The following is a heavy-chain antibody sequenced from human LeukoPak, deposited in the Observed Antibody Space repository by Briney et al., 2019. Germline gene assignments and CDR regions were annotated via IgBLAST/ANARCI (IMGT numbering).Heavy chain of an antibody. CDR3: ARDLREDGDYWFDP. CDR2: INAGNGNT. Sequence: GASVKVSCTASGYTFTSYAMHWVRQAPGQRLEWMGWINAGNGNTKYSQKFQGRVTITRDTSASTAYMELGSLRSEGTAVYYCARDLREDGDYWFDPWGQGTLVTVSS. J-gene: IGHJ5*02. V-gene: IGHV1-3*01. D-gene: IGHD4-17*01. CDR1: GYTFTSYA.